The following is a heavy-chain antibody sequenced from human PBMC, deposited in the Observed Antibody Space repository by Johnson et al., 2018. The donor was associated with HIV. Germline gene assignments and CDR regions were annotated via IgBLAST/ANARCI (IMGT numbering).Heavy chain of an antibody. CDR3: AKDIGYYDSSDYDAFDI. V-gene: IGHV3-9*01. D-gene: IGHD3-22*01. Sequence: VQLVESGGGLVQPGRSLRLSCAASGFTFDDYAMHWVRQVPGKGLEWVSGISWNSGSIGYADSVKGRFTISRENAKNSLYLQMHSLRAEDTALYYCAKDIGYYDSSDYDAFDIWGQGTMVTVSS. CDR2: ISWNSGSI. J-gene: IGHJ3*02. CDR1: GFTFDDYA.